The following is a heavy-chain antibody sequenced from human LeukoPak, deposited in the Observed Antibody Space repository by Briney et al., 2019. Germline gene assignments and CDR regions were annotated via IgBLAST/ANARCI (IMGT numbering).Heavy chain of an antibody. J-gene: IGHJ4*02. CDR1: GGTFSSYA. V-gene: IGHV1-69*04. CDR2: IIPILGIA. D-gene: IGHD1-26*01. CDR3: ARSLVGATDHFDY. Sequence: GASVKVSCKASGGTFSSYAISWVRQAPGQGLEWMGRIIPILGIANYAQKFQGRVTITADKSTSTAYMELSSLRSEDTAVYYCARSLVGATDHFDYWAREPWSPSPQ.